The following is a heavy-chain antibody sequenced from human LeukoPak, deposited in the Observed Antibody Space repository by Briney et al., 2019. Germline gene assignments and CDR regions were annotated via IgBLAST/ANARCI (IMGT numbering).Heavy chain of an antibody. D-gene: IGHD6-13*01. CDR2: IDSGGST. CDR1: GFTVSKKY. Sequence: PRGALTLSCAASGFTVSKKYMGWVRQAPAKGLEGVSDIDSGGSTYYADSVKGRFTIARDNTKNTLDLQMDSLRAEDTRAYYWAKDSAAVGGTTTDWGQGTLVTVSS. V-gene: IGHV3-66*01. CDR3: AKDSAAVGGTTTD. J-gene: IGHJ4*02.